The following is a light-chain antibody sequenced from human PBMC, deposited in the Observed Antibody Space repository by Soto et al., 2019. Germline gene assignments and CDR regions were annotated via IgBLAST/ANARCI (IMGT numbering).Light chain of an antibody. Sequence: EIVLTQSPGTLSLSPGERATLSCRASQSVSSSHLSWYQQKPGQAPRLRIFGASSRATGIPDRFSGSGSGTDFPLTISRLEPEDFALYYCQIYGSSPQSTFGQGTRLDIK. CDR3: QIYGSSPQST. J-gene: IGKJ5*01. V-gene: IGKV3-20*01. CDR1: QSVSSSH. CDR2: GAS.